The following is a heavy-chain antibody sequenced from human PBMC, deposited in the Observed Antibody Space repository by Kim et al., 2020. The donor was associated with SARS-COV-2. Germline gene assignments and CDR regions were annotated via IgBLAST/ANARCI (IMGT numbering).Heavy chain of an antibody. V-gene: IGHV3-21*01. D-gene: IGHD1-26*01. CDR3: ARARGSYYPYYFDY. J-gene: IGHJ4*02. Sequence: DSVKSRFTNAGDTAKNSLYMQMNSLRAEDTAVYYCARARGSYYPYYFDYWGQGTLVTVSS.